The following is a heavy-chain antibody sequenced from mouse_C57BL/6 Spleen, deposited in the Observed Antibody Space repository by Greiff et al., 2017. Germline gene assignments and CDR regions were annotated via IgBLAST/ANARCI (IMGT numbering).Heavy chain of an antibody. CDR3: TRWYYGSFYYFDY. J-gene: IGHJ2*01. V-gene: IGHV5-9-1*02. D-gene: IGHD1-1*01. Sequence: EVQVVESGEGLVKPGGSLKLSCAASGFTFSSYAMSWVRQTPEKRLEWVACISSGGDYIYYADTVKGRFTISRDNARNTLYLQMSSLKSEDTDMYYCTRWYYGSFYYFDYWGQGTTLTVSS. CDR1: GFTFSSYA. CDR2: ISSGGDYI.